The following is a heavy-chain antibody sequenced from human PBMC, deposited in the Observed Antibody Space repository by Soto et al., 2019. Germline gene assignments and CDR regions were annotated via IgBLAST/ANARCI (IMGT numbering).Heavy chain of an antibody. J-gene: IGHJ2*01. CDR2: VDTAGGT. V-gene: IGHV3-13*04. CDR3: AREIPSPGNWYFDL. D-gene: IGHD2-2*01. Sequence: EVQLVESGGGLVQPGGSLRLSCAASGFTFSSHDMHWVRQGTGKGPEWVSGVDTAGGTYYPVSVKGRFAISRDNAKNSLYLQMNSLGATDTAVYYCAREIPSPGNWYFDLWGRGTLVTVSS. CDR1: GFTFSSHD.